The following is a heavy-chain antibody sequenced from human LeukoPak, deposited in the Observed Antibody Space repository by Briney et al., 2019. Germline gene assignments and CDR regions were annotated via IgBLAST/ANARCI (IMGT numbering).Heavy chain of an antibody. Sequence: SETLSFTCAVSGNSINNGYYWGWIRQPPGKGLEWIASIHHSGSTYFNPSLKSRVTISVETSKNQFSLKLNSVTAADTAVYYCARDPDDKDFVFWGQGTLVTVSS. CDR3: ARDPDDKDFVF. V-gene: IGHV4-38-2*02. CDR1: GNSINNGYY. J-gene: IGHJ4*02. D-gene: IGHD3-22*01. CDR2: IHHSGST.